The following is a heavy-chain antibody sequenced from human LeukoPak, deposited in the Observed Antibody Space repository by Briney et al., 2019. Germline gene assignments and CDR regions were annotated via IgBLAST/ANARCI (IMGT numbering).Heavy chain of an antibody. J-gene: IGHJ4*02. V-gene: IGHV4-30-4*08. CDR1: GGSISSGDYY. CDR2: IYYRGST. CDR3: ARSRSSWYFDY. D-gene: IGHD6-13*01. Sequence: KTSETLSPTCTVSGGSISSGDYYWIWIRQPPGKGLEWIGYIYYRGSTFYNPSLKSRVTISVDTSKNQFSLKLNSVTAADTAVYYCARSRSSWYFDYWGQGTLVTVSS.